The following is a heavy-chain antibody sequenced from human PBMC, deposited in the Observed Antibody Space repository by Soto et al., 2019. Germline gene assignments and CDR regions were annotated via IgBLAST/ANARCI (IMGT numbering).Heavy chain of an antibody. Sequence: SVKVSCKASGGTFSSYTISWVRQAPGQGLEWMGRIIPILGIANYAQKFQGRVTITADKSTSTAYMELSSLRSEDTAVYYCARYGDYVVAFDIWGQGTMVTVSS. CDR3: ARYGDYVVAFDI. CDR2: IIPILGIA. D-gene: IGHD4-17*01. CDR1: GGTFSSYT. V-gene: IGHV1-69*02. J-gene: IGHJ3*02.